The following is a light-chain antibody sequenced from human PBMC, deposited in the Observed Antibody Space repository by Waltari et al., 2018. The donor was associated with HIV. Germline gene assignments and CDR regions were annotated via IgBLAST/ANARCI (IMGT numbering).Light chain of an antibody. Sequence: DIQMTQSPSSLSASVGDRVSITCRASQAVANKVNWFQQKPGKAPKVLIYDASRLPNGVPSRFSGSGSGTDFTLTINGVQPDDFASYFCQQYGSSPPWTFGQGTKVEIK. CDR2: DAS. V-gene: IGKV1-39*01. J-gene: IGKJ1*01. CDR1: QAVANK. CDR3: QQYGSSPPWT.